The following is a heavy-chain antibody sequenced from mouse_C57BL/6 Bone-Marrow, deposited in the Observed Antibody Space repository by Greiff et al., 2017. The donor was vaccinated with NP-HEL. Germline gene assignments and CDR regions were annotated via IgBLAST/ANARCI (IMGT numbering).Heavy chain of an antibody. D-gene: IGHD1-2*01. CDR2: INPNNGGT. V-gene: IGHV1-26*01. CDR1: GYTFTDYY. CDR3: ARGILRPY. J-gene: IGHJ2*01. Sequence: VQLQQSGPELVKPGASVKISCKASGYTFTDYYMNWVKQSHGKSLEWIGDINPNNGGTSYNQKFKGKATLTVDKSSSTAYMELRSLTSEDSAVYYCARGILRPYWGQGTTLTVSS.